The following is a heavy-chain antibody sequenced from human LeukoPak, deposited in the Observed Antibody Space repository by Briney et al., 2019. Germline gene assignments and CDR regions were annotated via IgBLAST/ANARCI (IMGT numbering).Heavy chain of an antibody. CDR3: ASSRYYDFWSGYPRFDY. J-gene: IGHJ4*02. Sequence: PSETLSLTCAVYGGSFSGYYWSWIRQPPGKGLEWIGEINHSGSTNYDPSLKSRVTISVDTSKNQFSLKLSSVTAADTAVYYCASSRYYDFWSGYPRFDYWGQGTLVTVPS. CDR2: INHSGST. D-gene: IGHD3-3*01. V-gene: IGHV4-34*01. CDR1: GGSFSGYY.